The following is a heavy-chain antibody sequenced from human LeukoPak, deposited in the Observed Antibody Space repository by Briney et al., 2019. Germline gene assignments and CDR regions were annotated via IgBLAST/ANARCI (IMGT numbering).Heavy chain of an antibody. CDR2: ISGSGGNT. CDR3: AKIFSLESTGFDF. J-gene: IGHJ4*02. D-gene: IGHD3-9*01. V-gene: IGHV3-23*01. CDR1: GFTFSSYA. Sequence: PGGSLRLSRAGSGFTFSSYAMSGVRQAPGKGLQWVSAISGSGGNTYYADSVKGRFTISRDNSKSSLYLQMNSLRAEDTAVYYCAKIFSLESTGFDFWGQRTLVTVSS.